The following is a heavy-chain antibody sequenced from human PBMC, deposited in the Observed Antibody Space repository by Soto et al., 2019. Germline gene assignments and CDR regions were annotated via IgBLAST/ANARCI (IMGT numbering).Heavy chain of an antibody. CDR2: VYYNGFT. CDR1: GGSISTYY. V-gene: IGHV4-59*07. J-gene: IGHJ4*02. CDR3: ARVSYDLVYYFDF. D-gene: IGHD3-16*01. Sequence: QVQLRESGPGLVKPSDTLSLICTVSGGSISTYYWSWIRQPPGKGLEWIASVYYNGFTNYNPSLMSRVTMSVDTFRNQFYLRLNSVTAADTAMYYCARVSYDLVYYFDFWGQGTLVTVSS.